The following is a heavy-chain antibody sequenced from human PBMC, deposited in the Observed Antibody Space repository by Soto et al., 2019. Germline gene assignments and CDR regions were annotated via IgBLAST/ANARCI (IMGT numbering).Heavy chain of an antibody. Sequence: SETLSLTCTVSGGSISSYYWSWIRQPPGKGLEWIGYIYYSGSTNYNPSLKSRVTISVDTSKNQFPLKLSSVTAADTAVYYCARARDHHILTGFDYWGQGTLVTIS. D-gene: IGHD3-9*01. V-gene: IGHV4-59*01. J-gene: IGHJ4*02. CDR2: IYYSGST. CDR3: ARARDHHILTGFDY. CDR1: GGSISSYY.